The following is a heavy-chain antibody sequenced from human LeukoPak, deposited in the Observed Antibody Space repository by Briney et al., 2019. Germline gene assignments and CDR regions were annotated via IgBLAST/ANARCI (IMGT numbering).Heavy chain of an antibody. CDR3: VRGGPSGYLWYFDY. J-gene: IGHJ4*02. D-gene: IGHD3-22*01. V-gene: IGHV4-59*01. Sequence: PSETLSLTCTVSGGSISSYYWSWIRQPPGKGLEWIGYIYYSGSTNYNPSLKRRVTISLDTSKNQFSLKVTSMTAADTAVYYCVRGGPSGYLWYFDYWGQGTLVTVSS. CDR2: IYYSGST. CDR1: GGSISSYY.